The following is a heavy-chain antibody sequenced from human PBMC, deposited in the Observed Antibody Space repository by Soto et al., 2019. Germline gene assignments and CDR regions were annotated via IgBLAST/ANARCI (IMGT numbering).Heavy chain of an antibody. V-gene: IGHV3-23*01. J-gene: IGHJ4*02. CDR3: AKDLRYNWTS. Sequence: GGSLRLSCTASGFTFSGYAMSWVRQAPGKGLEWVSAISGSGGSTYYADSVKGRFTISRDNSKNTLYLQMNSLRAEDTAVYYCAKDLRYNWTSWGQGTLVTVSS. CDR2: ISGSGGST. CDR1: GFTFSGYA. D-gene: IGHD1-20*01.